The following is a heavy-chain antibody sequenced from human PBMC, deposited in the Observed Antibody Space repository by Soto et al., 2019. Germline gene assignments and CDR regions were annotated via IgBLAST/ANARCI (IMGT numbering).Heavy chain of an antibody. CDR1: GGSLGSYY. J-gene: IGHJ6*02. V-gene: IGHV4-59*03. D-gene: IGHD5-12*01. CDR2: IFYTGSD. CDR3: GGYGGGRVNIHRFNPTGFEV. Sequence: PSESLSLTCTVSGGSLGSYYRSWIRQPPGKGLEWIGYIFYTGSDNYNASFKSRVSISLDTSTNQFFLKLSYVTAADTAVYYCGGYGGGRVNIHRFNPTGFEVWGPGTTVTVSS.